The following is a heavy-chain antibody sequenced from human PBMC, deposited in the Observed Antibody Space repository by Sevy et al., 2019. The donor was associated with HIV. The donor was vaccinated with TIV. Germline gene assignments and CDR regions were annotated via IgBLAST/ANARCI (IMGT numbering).Heavy chain of an antibody. D-gene: IGHD5-12*01. V-gene: IGHV4-31*03. CDR3: ARERPESETGGNGFYFDY. J-gene: IGHJ4*02. CDR2: IYYSGST. CDR1: GGSISSGGYY. Sequence: SETLSLTCTVSGGSISSGGYYWSWIRQHPGKGLEWIGYIYYSGSTYYNPSLKSRVTISVDTSKNQFSLKLSSVTAADTAVYYCARERPESETGGNGFYFDYWGQGTLVTVSS.